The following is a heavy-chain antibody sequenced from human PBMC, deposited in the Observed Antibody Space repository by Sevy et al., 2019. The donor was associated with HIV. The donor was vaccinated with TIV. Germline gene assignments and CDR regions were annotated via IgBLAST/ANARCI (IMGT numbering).Heavy chain of an antibody. V-gene: IGHV3-48*03. CDR2: ISSSGSTI. Sequence: GGSLRLSCAASGFTFSSYEMNWVRQAPGKGLEWVSYISSSGSTIYYADSVKGRFTISRVNAKNSLYLQMNSLRAEDTAVYYCARDKAGFCSSTSCYVPSNYYYYYGMDVWGQGTTVTVSS. CDR1: GFTFSSYE. D-gene: IGHD2-2*01. J-gene: IGHJ6*02. CDR3: ARDKAGFCSSTSCYVPSNYYYYYGMDV.